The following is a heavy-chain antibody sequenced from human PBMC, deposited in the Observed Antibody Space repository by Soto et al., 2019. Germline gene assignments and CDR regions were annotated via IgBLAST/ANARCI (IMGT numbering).Heavy chain of an antibody. CDR1: GGTFSSYA. V-gene: IGHV1-69*06. Sequence: SVKVSGKASGGTFSSYAISWVRPAPVQGHECMGGIIPTFGTANSAQKFQGRVTITADKSTSTSYMELSILRSEDTAVYYCARYCISTSGRAKVRNWFDPWGQ. D-gene: IGHD2-2*01. CDR2: IIPTFGTA. CDR3: ARYCISTSGRAKVRNWFDP. J-gene: IGHJ5*02.